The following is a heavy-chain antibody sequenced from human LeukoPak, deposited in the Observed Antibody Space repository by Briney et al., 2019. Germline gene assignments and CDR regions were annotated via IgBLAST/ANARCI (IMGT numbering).Heavy chain of an antibody. CDR3: AKGRGTGTYYFDY. J-gene: IGHJ4*02. CDR2: LSGSGIST. D-gene: IGHD3/OR15-3a*01. CDR1: GFTFATYA. V-gene: IGHV3-23*01. Sequence: PGGSLRLSRAASGFTFATYAMTWVRQAPGKGLEWVAALSGSGISTYYADSVKGRFTISRANSENTLHLQMDGLRAEDTAVYFCAKGRGTGTYYFDYWGRGILVTVSS.